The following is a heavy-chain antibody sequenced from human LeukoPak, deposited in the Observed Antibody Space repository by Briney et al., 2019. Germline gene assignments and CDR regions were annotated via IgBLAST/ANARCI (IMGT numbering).Heavy chain of an antibody. CDR2: ISGSGGST. D-gene: IGHD2-2*01. J-gene: IGHJ4*02. CDR3: AKSIRFEGSTCYFDY. V-gene: IGHV3-23*01. Sequence: SGGSLRLSCAASGFTFSSYAMSWVRQAPGKGLEWVSAISGSGGSTYYADSVKGRFTISRDNSKNTLYLQMNSLRAEDTAVYYCAKSIRFEGSTCYFDYWGQGTLVTVSS. CDR1: GFTFSSYA.